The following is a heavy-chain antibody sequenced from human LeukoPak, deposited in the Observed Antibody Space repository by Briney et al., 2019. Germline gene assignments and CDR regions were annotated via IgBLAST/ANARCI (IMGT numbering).Heavy chain of an antibody. CDR2: IWYDGSNK. J-gene: IGHJ4*02. V-gene: IGHV3-33*06. D-gene: IGHD1-14*01. CDR1: GFTFSSYG. Sequence: RGSLRLSCAASGFTFSSYGMHWVRQAPGKGLEWVAVIWYDGSNKYYADSVKGRFTISRDNSKNTLYLQMNSLRAEDTAVYYCAKPGRSDGGDYFDYWGQGTLVTVSS. CDR3: AKPGRSDGGDYFDY.